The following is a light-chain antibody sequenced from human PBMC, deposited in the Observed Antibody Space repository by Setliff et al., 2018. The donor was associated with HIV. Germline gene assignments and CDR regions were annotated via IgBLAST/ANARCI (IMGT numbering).Light chain of an antibody. CDR2: DVT. CDR3: CPYADTSTWV. V-gene: IGLV2-11*01. J-gene: IGLJ3*02. Sequence: QSALTQPRSVSGSPGQSVTISCTGTSSDVGAYNYVSWYQHHPGKAPKLMIYDVTGRPSGVPDRFSGSKSANTASLTISGLQAEDEADYYCCPYADTSTWVFGGGTKGTV. CDR1: SSDVGAYNY.